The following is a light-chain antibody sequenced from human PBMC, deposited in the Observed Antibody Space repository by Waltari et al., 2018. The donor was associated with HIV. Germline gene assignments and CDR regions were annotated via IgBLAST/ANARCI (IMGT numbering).Light chain of an antibody. Sequence: QPVLTQPPSASGTPGPRVIIACSGSSPNIGRHAVSWYQHLPGATPTLLIFGNNHRSSGVPDRFSGSKSATSASLAISGLRSVDEADYSCAAWDDSLDGPVFGGGTKLTVL. CDR2: GNN. CDR1: SPNIGRHA. V-gene: IGLV1-44*01. CDR3: AAWDDSLDGPV. J-gene: IGLJ2*01.